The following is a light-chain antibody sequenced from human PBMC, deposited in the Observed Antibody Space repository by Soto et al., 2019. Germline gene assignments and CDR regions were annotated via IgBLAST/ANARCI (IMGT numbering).Light chain of an antibody. CDR3: QQRSNWPTWT. CDR1: QSVSGRY. Sequence: EIVLTQSPGTLSLSPGERATLSCRASQSVSGRYLAWYQQKPGQAPRLLIYGASSRATGIPDRFSGSGSGTDFTLTISRLEPEDFAVYYCQQRSNWPTWTFGQGTKVDIK. V-gene: IGKV3D-20*02. CDR2: GAS. J-gene: IGKJ1*01.